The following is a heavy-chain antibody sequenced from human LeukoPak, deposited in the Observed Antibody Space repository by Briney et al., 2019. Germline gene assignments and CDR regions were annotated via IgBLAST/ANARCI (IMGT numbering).Heavy chain of an antibody. V-gene: IGHV4-38-2*02. D-gene: IGHD7-27*01. CDR2: IYYSGST. Sequence: SETLSLTCTVSGYSISSGYYWGWIRQPPGKGLEWIGSIYYSGSTYYNPSLKSRVTISVDTSKNQFSLKLSSVTAADTAVYYCARDSVGIDWYFDLWGRGTLVTVSS. CDR1: GYSISSGYY. CDR3: ARDSVGIDWYFDL. J-gene: IGHJ2*01.